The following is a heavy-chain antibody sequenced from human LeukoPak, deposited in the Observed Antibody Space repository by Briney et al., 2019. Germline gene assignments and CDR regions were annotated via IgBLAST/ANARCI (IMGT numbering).Heavy chain of an antibody. Sequence: SGGSLRLSCATSGFTFKNYAMSWVRQAPGRGLEWVSAVSAAGGHTYHADSVKGRFTISRDNSKNTMYLQMNSLRAEDTAVYYCAKGFNMPETTGGCWGQGTVVTVSS. CDR1: GFTFKNYA. CDR2: VSAAGGHT. CDR3: AKGFNMPETTGGC. V-gene: IGHV3-23*01. J-gene: IGHJ4*02. D-gene: IGHD4-17*01.